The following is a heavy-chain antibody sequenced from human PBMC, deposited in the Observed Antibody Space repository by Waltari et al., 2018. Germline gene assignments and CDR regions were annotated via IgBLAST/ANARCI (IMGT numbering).Heavy chain of an antibody. J-gene: IGHJ3*02. CDR2: IYHSGST. CDR1: GYSISSGYY. Sequence: QVQLQVSGPGLVKPSETLSLTCAVSGYSISSGYYWGWIRQPPGKGLEWIGRIYHSGSTYYNPSLKSRVTISVDTSKNQFSLKLSSVTAADTAVYYCARRASWGAVRVDAFDIWGQGTMVTVSS. D-gene: IGHD1-26*01. CDR3: ARRASWGAVRVDAFDI. V-gene: IGHV4-38-2*01.